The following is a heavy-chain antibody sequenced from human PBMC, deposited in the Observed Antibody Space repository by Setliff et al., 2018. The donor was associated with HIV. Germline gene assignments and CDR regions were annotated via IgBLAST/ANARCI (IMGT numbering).Heavy chain of an antibody. CDR2: INHSGST. V-gene: IGHV4-34*01. Sequence: ASETLSLTCAVFGGSFSGYYWSWIRQPPGKGLEWIGEINHSGSTDYNPSLKSRVTISVDTSKNQFSLNLSSVTAADTAVYYCARDATSEGYMDVWGKGTTVTVSS. CDR1: GGSFSGYY. J-gene: IGHJ6*03. CDR3: ARDATSEGYMDV.